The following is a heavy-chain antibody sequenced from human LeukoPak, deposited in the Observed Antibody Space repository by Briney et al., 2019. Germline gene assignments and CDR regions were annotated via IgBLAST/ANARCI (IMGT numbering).Heavy chain of an antibody. D-gene: IGHD2/OR15-2a*01. CDR1: GSYW. V-gene: IGHV3-74*01. J-gene: IGHJ4*02. Sequence: QPGGSLRLSCAASGSYWMHWVRQAPGKGLVWVSYINSDGSWTSYADSVKGRFTISKDNAKNTVYLQMNNLRAEDTAVYYCVSFYETYWGRGTLVTVSS. CDR3: VSFYETY. CDR2: INSDGSWT.